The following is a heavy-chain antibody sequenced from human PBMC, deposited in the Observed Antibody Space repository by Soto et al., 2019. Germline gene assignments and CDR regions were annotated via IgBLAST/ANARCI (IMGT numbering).Heavy chain of an antibody. CDR2: IGLGSSPK. D-gene: IGHD6-19*01. CDR1: GFTFSSYA. J-gene: IGHJ4*02. V-gene: IGHV3-48*01. CDR3: AREAAVAGTLGDY. Sequence: PGGSLRLSCAASGFTFSSYAMSWVRQAPGKGLEWVSYIGLGSSPKYYADSVEGRFTISRDNAKNSLYLQMNSLRAEDTALYYCAREAAVAGTLGDYWGQGTLVTVSS.